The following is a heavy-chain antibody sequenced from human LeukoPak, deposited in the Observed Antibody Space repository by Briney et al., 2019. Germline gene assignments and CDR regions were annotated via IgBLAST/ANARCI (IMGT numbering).Heavy chain of an antibody. J-gene: IGHJ4*02. CDR3: ARAGMGYGSGSY. Sequence: ASVNVSCKASGGTFSSYAISWVRRAPGQGLEWMGGIIPIFGTANYAQKFQGRVTITADESTSTAYMELSSLRSEDTAVYYCARAGMGYGSGSYWGQGTLVTVSS. V-gene: IGHV1-69*13. D-gene: IGHD3-10*01. CDR1: GGTFSSYA. CDR2: IIPIFGTA.